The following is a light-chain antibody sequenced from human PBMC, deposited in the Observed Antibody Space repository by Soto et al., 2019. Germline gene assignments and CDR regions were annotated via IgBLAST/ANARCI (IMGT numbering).Light chain of an antibody. V-gene: IGKV3-15*01. CDR3: QHYSTWLWT. CDR2: GAS. CDR1: QSVSRK. Sequence: EIVMTQSPATLSVSPGERATLSCRASQSVSRKLAWYQQKPGQGPRLLIYGASTRATGIPARFRGSGSETNFHFTISSLQSEHVAVYYCQHYSTWLWTFGQGTKVEIK. J-gene: IGKJ1*01.